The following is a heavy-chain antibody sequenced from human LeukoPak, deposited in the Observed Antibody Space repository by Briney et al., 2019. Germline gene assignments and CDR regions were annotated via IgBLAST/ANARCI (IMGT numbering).Heavy chain of an antibody. Sequence: GGSLRLSCAASGFTVSSNYMSWVRQAPGKGLEWVSVIYSGGSTYYADSVKGRFTISRDNSKNTLYLQMNSLRAEDTAVYYCARGLSSLAFDYWGQGTPVTVSS. CDR1: GFTVSSNY. CDR3: ARGLSSLAFDY. CDR2: IYSGGST. J-gene: IGHJ4*02. V-gene: IGHV3-53*01. D-gene: IGHD2-15*01.